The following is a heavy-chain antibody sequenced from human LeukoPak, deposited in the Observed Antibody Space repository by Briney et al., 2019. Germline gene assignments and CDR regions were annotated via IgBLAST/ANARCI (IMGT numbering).Heavy chain of an antibody. CDR1: GYTFTGYY. CDR3: ARDRSYYDSSGCHY. CDR2: INPNSGGT. V-gene: IGHV1-2*02. D-gene: IGHD3-22*01. J-gene: IGHJ4*02. Sequence: ASVKVSCKASGYTFTGYYMHWVRQAPGQGLEWMGWINPNSGGTNYAQKFQGRVTMTRDTSISTACMELSRLRSDDTAVYYCARDRSYYDSSGCHYWGQGTLVTVSS.